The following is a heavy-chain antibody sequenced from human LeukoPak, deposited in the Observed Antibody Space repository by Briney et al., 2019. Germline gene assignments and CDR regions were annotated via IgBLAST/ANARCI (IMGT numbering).Heavy chain of an antibody. CDR1: GFTVSSNY. CDR3: AKEPRRYNWNYDP. CDR2: ISGSGGST. D-gene: IGHD1-7*01. Sequence: QSGGSLRLSCAASGFTVSSNYMSWVRQAPGKGLEWVSAISGSGGSTYYADSVKGRFTISRDNSKNTLYLQMNSLRAEDTAVYYCAKEPRRYNWNYDPWGQGTLVTVSS. J-gene: IGHJ5*02. V-gene: IGHV3-23*01.